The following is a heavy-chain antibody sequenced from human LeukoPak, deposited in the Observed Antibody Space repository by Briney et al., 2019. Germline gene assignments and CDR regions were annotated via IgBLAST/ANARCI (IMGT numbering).Heavy chain of an antibody. V-gene: IGHV4-31*03. D-gene: IGHD3-10*01. J-gene: IGHJ4*02. Sequence: SETLSLTCTVSGGSISSGGYYWSWIRQHPGKGLEWVGYIYDSGSTYYNPSLKSRVTISVDTSKNQFSLKLSSVTAADTAVYYCARGRQVSGSPIFDYWGQGTLVTVSS. CDR1: GGSISSGGYY. CDR3: ARGRQVSGSPIFDY. CDR2: IYDSGST.